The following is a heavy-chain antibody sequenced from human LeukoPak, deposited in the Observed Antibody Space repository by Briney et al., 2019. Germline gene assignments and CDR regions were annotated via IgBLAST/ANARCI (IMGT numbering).Heavy chain of an antibody. CDR1: GFTFSSYW. CDR3: ARHQHHRDIVATIIGY. V-gene: IGHV3-74*01. J-gene: IGHJ4*02. D-gene: IGHD5-12*01. Sequence: GGSLRLSCAASGFTFSSYWMHWVRQAPGKGLVWVSRINSDGSSTTYADSVKDRFTISRDNAKNTLYLQMNSLRAEDTAVYYCARHQHHRDIVATIIGYWGQGTLVTVSS. CDR2: INSDGSST.